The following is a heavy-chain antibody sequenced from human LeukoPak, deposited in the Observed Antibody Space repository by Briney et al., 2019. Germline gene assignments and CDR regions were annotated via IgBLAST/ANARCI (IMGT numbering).Heavy chain of an antibody. V-gene: IGHV4-31*03. D-gene: IGHD3-10*01. J-gene: IGHJ4*02. CDR1: GGSISSGGYY. Sequence: SQTLSLTCTVSGGSISSGGYYWSWIRQHPGKGLEWIGYIYYSGSTYYNPSLKSRVTISVDTSKNQFSLKLSSVTAADTAVYYCARASHHVSMVLGVIIMEDYWGQGTLVTVSS. CDR3: ARASHHVSMVLGVIIMEDY. CDR2: IYYSGST.